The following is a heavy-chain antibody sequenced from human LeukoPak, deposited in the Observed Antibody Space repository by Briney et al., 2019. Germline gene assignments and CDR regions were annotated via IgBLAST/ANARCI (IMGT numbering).Heavy chain of an antibody. CDR1: GYTFTSYG. J-gene: IGHJ4*02. CDR3: AREGYYDSSGVPDY. CDR2: ISGYSGNT. Sequence: ASVKVSCKASGYTFTSYGISWVRQAPGQGLEWMGWISGYSGNTNYAQKFQGRVTMTTDTSTSTAYMELRSLRSDDTAVYYCAREGYYDSSGVPDYWGQGTLVTVSS. D-gene: IGHD3-22*01. V-gene: IGHV1-18*01.